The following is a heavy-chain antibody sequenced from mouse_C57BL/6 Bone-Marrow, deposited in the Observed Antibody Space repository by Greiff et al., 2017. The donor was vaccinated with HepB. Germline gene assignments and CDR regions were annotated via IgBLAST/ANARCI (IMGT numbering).Heavy chain of an antibody. D-gene: IGHD1-1*01. Sequence: QVQLQQPGAELVRPGTSVKLSCKASGYTFTSYWMHWVQQRPGQGLEWIGVIDPSDSYTNYNQKFKGEATLTVDTSSSTAYMQLSSLTSEDSAVYYCARLAGLLLLGYWGQGTTLTVSS. J-gene: IGHJ2*01. CDR1: GYTFTSYW. CDR3: ARLAGLLLLGY. V-gene: IGHV1-59*01. CDR2: IDPSDSYT.